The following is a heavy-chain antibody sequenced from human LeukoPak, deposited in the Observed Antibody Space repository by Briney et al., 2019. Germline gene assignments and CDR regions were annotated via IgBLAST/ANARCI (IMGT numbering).Heavy chain of an antibody. CDR2: INSDGSST. D-gene: IGHD6-19*01. Sequence: GGSLRLSCAASGFTFSSYWMHWVRQAPGKGLVWVSRINSDGSSTSYADSVKGRFTISRDNAKNTLYLQMNSLRAEDTAVYYCARNSYSSGAHFDYWGQGTLVTVSS. J-gene: IGHJ4*02. V-gene: IGHV3-74*01. CDR1: GFTFSSYW. CDR3: ARNSYSSGAHFDY.